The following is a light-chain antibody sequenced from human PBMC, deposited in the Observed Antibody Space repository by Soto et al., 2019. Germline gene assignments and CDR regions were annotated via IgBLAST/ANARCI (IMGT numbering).Light chain of an antibody. CDR1: SSNIGAGYD. J-gene: IGLJ2*01. V-gene: IGLV1-40*01. Sequence: QSVLTQPPSVSGAPGQRVTISCTGSSSNIGAGYDVHWYQQLPGTAPKPLIYGNSNRPSGVPDRFSVSKSGTSASLAITGLQSEDEAAYYGRSYVSSLSVLFGGGTKLTVL. CDR2: GNS. CDR3: RSYVSSLSVL.